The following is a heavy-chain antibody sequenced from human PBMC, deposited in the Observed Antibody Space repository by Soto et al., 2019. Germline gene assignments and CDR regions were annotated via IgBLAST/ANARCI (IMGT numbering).Heavy chain of an antibody. D-gene: IGHD3-10*01. CDR2: LYSGGST. Sequence: EVQLVETGGGLIQPGGSLRLSCAASGLTVSSNYMNWVRQAPGKGLEWVSVLYSGGSTHYAGSVKGRFIISRDNSKHTVYLQMNRLRAEDTAVYSCARDRTGDEGDAFDIWGHGTMVTVSS. CDR3: ARDRTGDEGDAFDI. V-gene: IGHV3-53*02. J-gene: IGHJ3*02. CDR1: GLTVSSNY.